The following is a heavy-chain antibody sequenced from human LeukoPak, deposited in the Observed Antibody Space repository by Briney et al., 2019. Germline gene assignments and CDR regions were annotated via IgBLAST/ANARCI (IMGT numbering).Heavy chain of an antibody. D-gene: IGHD3-10*01. CDR2: ISADNGNT. Sequence: GASVKVSCKASGYTLTSYGISWVRQAPGQGLEWMGWISADNGNTNYAQKLQGRVTMTTDTSTSTAYMELRSLRSDDTAVYYCVVRGAISYYFDYWGQGTLVTVSS. CDR3: VVRGAISYYFDY. CDR1: GYTLTSYG. V-gene: IGHV1-18*01. J-gene: IGHJ4*02.